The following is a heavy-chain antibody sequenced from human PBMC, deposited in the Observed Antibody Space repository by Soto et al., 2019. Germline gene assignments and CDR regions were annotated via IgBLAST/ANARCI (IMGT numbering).Heavy chain of an antibody. Sequence: SETLSLTCTVSGGSINSNNYYWAWIRQPPGKGLAWIASIYYDGSTYYDTSLKSRVTISRATSKNQFSLRLTSMTAADTAVYYCTKMVVAANRHSEFDSWGQGTLVTVSS. J-gene: IGHJ4*02. D-gene: IGHD2-15*01. CDR1: GGSINSNNYY. CDR2: IYYDGST. CDR3: TKMVVAANRHSEFDS. V-gene: IGHV4-39*01.